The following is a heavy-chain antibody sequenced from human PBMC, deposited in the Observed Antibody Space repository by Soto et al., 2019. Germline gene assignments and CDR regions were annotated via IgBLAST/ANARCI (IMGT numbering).Heavy chain of an antibody. CDR1: GRSISNDAYY. Sequence: QVQLQEAGPRLVKPSETLSLTCIVSGRSISNDAYYWSWIRQPPGKLLESVGCIYHSGSTYYTPSLKSRVTISADTSANQFSLKVSSVTAADTAVYYCARLGIGWEFPFDYWGQGTLVNVSS. CDR2: IYHSGST. CDR3: ARLGIGWEFPFDY. J-gene: IGHJ4*02. D-gene: IGHD1-26*01. V-gene: IGHV4-61*08.